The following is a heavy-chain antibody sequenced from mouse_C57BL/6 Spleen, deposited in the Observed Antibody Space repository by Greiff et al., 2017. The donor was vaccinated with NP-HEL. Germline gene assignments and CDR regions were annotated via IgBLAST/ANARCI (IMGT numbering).Heavy chain of an antibody. V-gene: IGHV1-26*01. CDR1: GYTFTDYY. J-gene: IGHJ1*03. D-gene: IGHD2-4*01. Sequence: EVQLQQSGPELVKPGASVKISCKASGYTFTDYYMNWVKQSHGKSLEWIGDINPNNGGTSYNQKFKGKATLTVDKSSSTAYMELRSLTSEDSAVYYCARRAVYYDDDGGDFDVWGTGTTVTVSS. CDR3: ARRAVYYDDDGGDFDV. CDR2: INPNNGGT.